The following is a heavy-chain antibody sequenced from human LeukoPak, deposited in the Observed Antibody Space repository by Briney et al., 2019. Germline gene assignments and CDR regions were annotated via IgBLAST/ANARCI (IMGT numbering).Heavy chain of an antibody. V-gene: IGHV5-51*01. D-gene: IGHD2-15*01. Sequence: GESLKISCKGSGYTFTTYRIGWVRQMPGKGLEWMGIIYPGDSDTRYSPSFQGQVTISADKSISTAYLQWSSLKASDTAMYYCARRASYCSGGRCSSTAVDYWGQGTLVTVSS. CDR2: IYPGDSDT. CDR1: GYTFTTYR. CDR3: ARRASYCSGGRCSSTAVDY. J-gene: IGHJ4*02.